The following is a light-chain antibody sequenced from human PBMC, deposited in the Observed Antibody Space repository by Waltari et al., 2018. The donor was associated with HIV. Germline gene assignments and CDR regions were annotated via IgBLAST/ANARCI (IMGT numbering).Light chain of an antibody. CDR2: EAS. CDR1: SSDIGGYIY. V-gene: IGLV2-14*01. Sequence: QSALTQPASVSGSPGQSITISCTGPSSDIGGYIYVAWYQQPSGKAPKLLISEASNRPSGVSDRFSGSKSGNTASLTISGLQAEDEADYYCVSYTSSSTLILGGGTKVTVL. CDR3: VSYTSSSTLI. J-gene: IGLJ2*01.